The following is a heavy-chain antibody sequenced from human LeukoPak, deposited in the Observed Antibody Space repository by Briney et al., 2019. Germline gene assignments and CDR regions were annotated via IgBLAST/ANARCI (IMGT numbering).Heavy chain of an antibody. D-gene: IGHD3-3*01. CDR2: FDPEDGET. V-gene: IGHV1-24*01. CDR3: ARKRGVGVDTNAFDI. Sequence: ASVKVPCMVSGYTLTELSMHWVRQAPGKGRGWMGGFDPEDGETIYAQKFQGRVTMTEDTSTDTAYMELSRLTSDETAVYYCARKRGVGVDTNAFDIWGQGTMVTVSS. CDR1: GYTLTELS. J-gene: IGHJ3*02.